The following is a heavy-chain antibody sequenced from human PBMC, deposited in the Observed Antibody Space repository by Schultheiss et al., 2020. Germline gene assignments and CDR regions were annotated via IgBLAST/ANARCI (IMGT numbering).Heavy chain of an antibody. J-gene: IGHJ5*02. CDR2: IYYSGST. CDR3: ARGPMTLLDP. V-gene: IGHV4-39*01. CDR1: GGSISSSSYY. Sequence: SQTLSLTCTVSGGSISSSSYYWGWIRQPPGKGLEWIGSIYYSGSTYYNPSLKSRVTISVDTSKNQFSLKLSSVTAADTAVYYCARGPMTLLDPWGQGTLVTVSS. D-gene: IGHD3-22*01.